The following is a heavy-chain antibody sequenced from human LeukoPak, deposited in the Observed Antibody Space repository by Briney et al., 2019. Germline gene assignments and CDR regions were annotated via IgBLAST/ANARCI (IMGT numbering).Heavy chain of an antibody. Sequence: GGSLRLSCAASGFTFSSYSMNWVRQAPGKGLEWVSSISSSSSYIYYADSVKGRFTISRDNAKNSLYLQMNSLRAEDTAVYYCARDNFPGHMIRGVIGAFDIWGQGTMVTVSS. D-gene: IGHD3-10*01. J-gene: IGHJ3*02. CDR3: ARDNFPGHMIRGVIGAFDI. CDR1: GFTFSSYS. CDR2: ISSSSSYI. V-gene: IGHV3-21*01.